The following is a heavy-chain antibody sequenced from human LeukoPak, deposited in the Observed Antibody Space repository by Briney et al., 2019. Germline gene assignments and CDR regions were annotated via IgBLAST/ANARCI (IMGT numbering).Heavy chain of an antibody. CDR3: AKDRTGGKSISGNY. D-gene: IGHD2-8*02. CDR2: ISNGGGST. J-gene: IGHJ4*02. V-gene: IGHV3-23*01. CDR1: GFIFSNYA. Sequence: PGGSLRLPCAASGFIFSNYAMSWVRQAPGKGLEWVSTISNGGGSTYYADSVKGRFTISRDNSKNTLYLQMNSPRAEDTAVYYCAKDRTGGKSISGNYWGQGIQVTVSS.